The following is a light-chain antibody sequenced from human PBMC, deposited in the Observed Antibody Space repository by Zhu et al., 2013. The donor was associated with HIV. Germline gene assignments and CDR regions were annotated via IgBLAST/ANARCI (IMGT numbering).Light chain of an antibody. V-gene: IGLV1-44*01. CDR3: AAWDDSLNGWV. CDR2: SNI. CDR1: SSNIGSNY. J-gene: IGLJ3*02. Sequence: QSVLTQPPSASGTPGQRVIISCSGSSSNIGSNYVYWYQQFSGTAPKLLIYSNIYRPSGVPDRFSGSKSGTSASLAISGLQSEDEAHYYCAAWDDSLNGWVFGGGTKLTVL.